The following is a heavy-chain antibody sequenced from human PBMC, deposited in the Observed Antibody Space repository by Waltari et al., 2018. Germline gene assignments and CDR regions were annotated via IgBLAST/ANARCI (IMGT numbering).Heavy chain of an antibody. J-gene: IGHJ4*02. D-gene: IGHD6-13*01. CDR2: INHDGSGK. CDR1: GFTFTNYW. V-gene: IGHV3-7*01. CDR3: ATSRDAAGND. Sequence: EVQLVESGGGLVQPGGSLRLSCATSGFTFTNYWMSSVRQAPGKGLEWLANINHDGSGKFFLGSVKGRFTISRDNAKKSVYLQMNSLTGEDTAVYYCATSRDAAGNDWGQGTLVTVSS.